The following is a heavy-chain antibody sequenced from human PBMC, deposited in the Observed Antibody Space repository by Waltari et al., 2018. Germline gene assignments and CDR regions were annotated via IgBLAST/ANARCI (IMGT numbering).Heavy chain of an antibody. CDR1: GFTFSSYE. J-gene: IGHJ6*02. CDR3: ARDGSSVSHYGMDV. D-gene: IGHD6-6*01. V-gene: IGHV3-48*03. CDR2: ISSSGSTI. Sequence: EVQLVESGGGLVQPGGSLRLSCAASGFTFSSYEMNWVRQAPGKGLEWVSYISSSGSTIYYADSVKGRFTISRDNAKNSLYLQMNSLRAEDTAVYYCARDGSSVSHYGMDVWGQGTTVTVSS.